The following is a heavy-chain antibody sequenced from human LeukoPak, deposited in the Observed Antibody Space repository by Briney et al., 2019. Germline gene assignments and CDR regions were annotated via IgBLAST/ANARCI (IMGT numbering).Heavy chain of an antibody. CDR2: ILYEDK. D-gene: IGHD3-10*01. J-gene: IGHJ3*01. CDR1: GFTFSSFG. Sequence: GRSLRLSCAASGFTFSSFGMHWVRQAPGRGLEWVALILYEDKYYADSVKGRFTISRDNSKNTVYLQMNSLRAEDTAVYYCARVMVRGVIFNDAFDLWGQGTMVTVSS. CDR3: ARVMVRGVIFNDAFDL. V-gene: IGHV3-30*03.